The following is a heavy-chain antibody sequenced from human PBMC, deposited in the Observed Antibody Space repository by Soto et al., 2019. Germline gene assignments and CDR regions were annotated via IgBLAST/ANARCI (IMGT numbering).Heavy chain of an antibody. CDR2: IYSGGTT. Sequence: EVQLVESGGGLVQPGGSLRLSCAASGFTVSSNYMTWARQAPGKGLEWVSVIYSGGTTYYADSVKGRFTISRDKSKSTLYLQMNSLRAEDTAVYYCARNSRFDTPMVYWGQGTLVTVSS. J-gene: IGHJ4*02. V-gene: IGHV3-66*01. CDR3: ARNSRFDTPMVY. D-gene: IGHD5-18*01. CDR1: GFTVSSNY.